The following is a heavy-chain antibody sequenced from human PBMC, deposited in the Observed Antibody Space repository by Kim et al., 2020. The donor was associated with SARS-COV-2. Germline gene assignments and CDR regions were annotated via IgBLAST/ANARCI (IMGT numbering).Heavy chain of an antibody. J-gene: IGHJ4*02. Sequence: GGSLRLSCAASGFTFSSYAMSWVRQAPGKGLEWVSAISGSGGSTYYADSVKGRFTISRDNSKNTLYLQMNSLRAEDTAVYYCAKDRGCSGGSCYSFDYWGQGTLVTVSS. CDR2: ISGSGGST. CDR3: AKDRGCSGGSCYSFDY. V-gene: IGHV3-23*01. CDR1: GFTFSSYA. D-gene: IGHD2-15*01.